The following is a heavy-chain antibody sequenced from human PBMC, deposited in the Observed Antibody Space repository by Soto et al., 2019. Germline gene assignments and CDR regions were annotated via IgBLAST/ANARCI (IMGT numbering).Heavy chain of an antibody. Sequence: GASVKVSCKASGYTFTSYDINWVRQAPGQRLEWMGWINAGNGNTKYSQKFQGRVTITRDTSASTAYMELSSLRSEDTAVYYCARGGSHRITMVRGVVGWFDPWRQGTLVTVSS. CDR3: ARGGSHRITMVRGVVGWFDP. V-gene: IGHV1-3*01. D-gene: IGHD3-10*01. CDR1: GYTFTSYD. CDR2: INAGNGNT. J-gene: IGHJ5*02.